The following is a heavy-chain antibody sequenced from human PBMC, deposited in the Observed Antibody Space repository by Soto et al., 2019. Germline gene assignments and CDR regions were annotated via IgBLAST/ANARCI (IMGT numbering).Heavy chain of an antibody. J-gene: IGHJ4*02. Sequence: PGESLKISCKGSGYNFDDYWIGWVRQMPGRGLEWMGIIYPGDSDIRNSPSFQGQVTISADKSISTAYLRWSSLKASDTAMYYCARHRDSGYYDYWGQGTLVTVSS. CDR1: GYNFDDYW. CDR2: IYPGDSDI. CDR3: ARHRDSGYYDY. V-gene: IGHV5-51*01. D-gene: IGHD3-22*01.